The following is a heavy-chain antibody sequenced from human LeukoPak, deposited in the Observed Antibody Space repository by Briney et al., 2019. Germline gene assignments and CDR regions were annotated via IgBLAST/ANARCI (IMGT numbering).Heavy chain of an antibody. V-gene: IGHV3-21*01. CDR2: ISRASESI. D-gene: IGHD1-7*01. Sequence: PGGSLRLSCAASGFTFNFYSMAWVRQAPGKGLEWVSIISRASESIFYADSVKGRFTISRDNAKNSLYLQMDGLRAEDTAAYYCARGATDTTRWLDPWGQGTLVTVSS. CDR1: GFTFNFYS. J-gene: IGHJ5*02. CDR3: ARGATDTTRWLDP.